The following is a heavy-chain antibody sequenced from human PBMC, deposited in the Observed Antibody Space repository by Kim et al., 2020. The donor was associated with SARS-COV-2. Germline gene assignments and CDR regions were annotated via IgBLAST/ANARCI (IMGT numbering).Heavy chain of an antibody. J-gene: IGHJ1*01. V-gene: IGHV3-30*03. CDR2: ISYDGNHK. D-gene: IGHD3-10*01. Sequence: GGSLRLSCEVSGLTFSNYGMHWVRQAPGKGLEWATFISYDGNHKFYADSVKGRFTISRDNSKNTIYLQMDSLRPEDTAVYYCVSNRCHYYDSGSYYCAEYFQHWGRGTLVTVSS. CDR3: VSNRCHYYDSGSYYCAEYFQH. CDR1: GLTFSNYG.